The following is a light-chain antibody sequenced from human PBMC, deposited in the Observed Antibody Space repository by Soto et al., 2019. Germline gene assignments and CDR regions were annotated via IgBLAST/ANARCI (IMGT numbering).Light chain of an antibody. CDR1: SSVVGSYNL. CDR3: CSYAGSTTWV. J-gene: IGLJ3*02. V-gene: IGLV2-23*01. CDR2: EDI. Sequence: QSALTQPASVSGSPGQSITISCTGTSSVVGSYNLVSWYRHHPGKAPKLMIYEDIKRPSGVSNRFSGSKSGNTASLTISGLQAEDEADYYCCSYAGSTTWVFGGGTKVTVL.